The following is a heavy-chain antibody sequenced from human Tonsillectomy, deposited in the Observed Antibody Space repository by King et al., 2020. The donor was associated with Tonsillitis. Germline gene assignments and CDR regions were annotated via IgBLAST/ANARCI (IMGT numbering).Heavy chain of an antibody. CDR3: AKSSWNDAAFDI. V-gene: IGHV3-23*04. J-gene: IGHJ3*02. D-gene: IGHD1-1*01. Sequence: VQLVESGGGLVQPGGSLRVSCAASGFTFSSYAINWVRQAPGKGLEWVSGISGSGGSTYHADSVKGRFTISRDNSENTVYLQMNSLRAEDTAVYYCAKSSWNDAAFDIWGQGTVVTVSS. CDR2: ISGSGGST. CDR1: GFTFSSYA.